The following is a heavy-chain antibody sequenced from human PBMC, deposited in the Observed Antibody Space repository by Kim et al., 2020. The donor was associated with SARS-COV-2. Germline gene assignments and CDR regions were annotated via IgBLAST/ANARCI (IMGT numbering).Heavy chain of an antibody. J-gene: IGHJ6*02. V-gene: IGHV3-43*02. CDR3: TKDIGYYGSGSYAMDG. D-gene: IGHD3-10*01. Sequence: GGSLRLSCITSGFNFRDHGMHWVRQAPGKGLEWVSLIRGDGSSTYYADFVKGRFTISRDNSRNSLYLQMKSLRSEDIGLYYCTKDIGYYGSGSYAMDGWGQGATVTVSS. CDR1: GFNFRDHG. CDR2: IRGDGSST.